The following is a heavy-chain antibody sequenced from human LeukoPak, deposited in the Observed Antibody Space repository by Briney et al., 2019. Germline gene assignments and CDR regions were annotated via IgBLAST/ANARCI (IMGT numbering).Heavy chain of an antibody. CDR3: AKDRFSGRGIAYFDC. CDR1: GFTFDDYA. CDR2: ILSNSGGI. D-gene: IGHD3-10*01. Sequence: GGSLKLSCAASGFTFDDYAIHWIRQAPGKGLEWVSGILSNSGGITYADSVRGRFTISRDNAKNSLYLQMNSLRTEDTALYYCAKDRFSGRGIAYFDCWGQGTLVSVSS. J-gene: IGHJ4*02. V-gene: IGHV3-9*01.